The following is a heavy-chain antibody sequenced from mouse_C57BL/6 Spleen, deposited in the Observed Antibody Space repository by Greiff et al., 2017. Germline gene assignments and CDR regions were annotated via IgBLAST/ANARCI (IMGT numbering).Heavy chain of an antibody. CDR2: ISSGGDYI. CDR3: TREDLGRDAMDY. Sequence: EVMLVESGEGLVKPGGSLKLSCAASGFTFSSYAMSWVRQTPEKRLEWVAYISSGGDYIYYADTVKGRFTISRDNARNTLYLQMSSLKSEDTAMYYCTREDLGRDAMDYWGQGTSVTVSS. J-gene: IGHJ4*01. D-gene: IGHD4-1*01. CDR1: GFTFSSYA. V-gene: IGHV5-9-1*02.